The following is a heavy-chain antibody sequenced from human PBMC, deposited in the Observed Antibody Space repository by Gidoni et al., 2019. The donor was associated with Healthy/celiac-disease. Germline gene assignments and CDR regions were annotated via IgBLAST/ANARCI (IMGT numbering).Heavy chain of an antibody. J-gene: IGHJ4*02. CDR3: ARDRSQAVAGTGIAY. V-gene: IGHV3-33*01. Sequence: QVQLVESGGGVVQPGRSLRLSCAASGFTFSSYGMHWVRQAPGKGLEWVAVIWYDGSNKYYADSVKGRFTISRDNSKNTLYLQMNSLRAEDTAVYYCARDRSQAVAGTGIAYWGQGTLVTVSS. D-gene: IGHD6-19*01. CDR1: GFTFSSYG. CDR2: IWYDGSNK.